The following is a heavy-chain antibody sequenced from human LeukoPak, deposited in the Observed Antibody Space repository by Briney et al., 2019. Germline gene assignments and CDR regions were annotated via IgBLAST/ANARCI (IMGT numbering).Heavy chain of an antibody. D-gene: IGHD2-2*01. CDR3: TTTADIVVVPAASPFDY. Sequence: GGSLRLSCAASGFTFSNAWMSWVRQAPGKGLEWVGRIKSKTDGGTTDYAAPVKGRFTISRDDSKNTLYLQMNSLKTEDTAVYYCTTTADIVVVPAASPFDYWGQGTLVTVSS. CDR2: IKSKTDGGTT. CDR1: GFTFSNAW. J-gene: IGHJ4*02. V-gene: IGHV3-15*01.